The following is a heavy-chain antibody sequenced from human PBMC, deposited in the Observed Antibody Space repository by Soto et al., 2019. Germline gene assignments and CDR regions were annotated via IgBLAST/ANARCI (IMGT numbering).Heavy chain of an antibody. CDR3: ARLDYYGSGSYRTFDP. CDR2: IYYSGST. V-gene: IGHV4-39*01. D-gene: IGHD3-10*01. CDR1: CGSISSSSYY. J-gene: IGHJ5*02. Sequence: SETLSLTCTVSCGSISSSSYYWGWIRQPPGKGLEWIGSIYYSGSTYYNPSLKSRVTISVDTSKNQFSLKLSSVTAADTAVYYCARLDYYGSGSYRTFDPWGQGTLVTVSS.